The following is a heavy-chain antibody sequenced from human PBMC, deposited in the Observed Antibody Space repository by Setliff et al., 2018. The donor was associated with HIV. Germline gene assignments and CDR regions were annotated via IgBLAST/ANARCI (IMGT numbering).Heavy chain of an antibody. D-gene: IGHD6-13*01. J-gene: IGHJ1*01. CDR3: ATDPGYSSTWYSESFQH. Sequence: ASVKVSCKVSGYTLTELSIHWVRQAPGQGLEWMGIINPSGGSTSYAQKFQGRVTMTRDTSTSTVYMELSSLRSDDTAMYYCATDPGYSSTWYSESFQHWGQGTVVTVSS. CDR1: GYTLTELS. CDR2: INPSGGST. V-gene: IGHV1-46*01.